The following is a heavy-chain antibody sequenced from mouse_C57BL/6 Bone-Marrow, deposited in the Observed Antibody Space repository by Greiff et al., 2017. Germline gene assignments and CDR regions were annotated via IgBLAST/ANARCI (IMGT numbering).Heavy chain of an antibody. V-gene: IGHV14-3*01. Sequence: EVQLQQSVAELVRPGASVKLSCTASGFNIKNTCMHWVKQRPEQGLEWIGRIDPADGNTKYAPKFQGKATITADTSSNTAYLQLSSLTSEDTAIYYCAKKLLRPLDYWGQGTTLTVSS. CDR2: IDPADGNT. D-gene: IGHD1-2*01. CDR3: AKKLLRPLDY. J-gene: IGHJ2*01. CDR1: GFNIKNTC.